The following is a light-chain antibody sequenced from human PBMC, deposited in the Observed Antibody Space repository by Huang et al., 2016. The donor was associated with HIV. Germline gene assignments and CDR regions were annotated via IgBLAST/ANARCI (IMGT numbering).Light chain of an antibody. Sequence: AIRITQSPSSLSASTGVKVSITCRASQDINTYLAWYQQKPGKPPSLLIYATSTLQSGVPSRFSGSGSGTDFTLTITHLQSEDFATYYCQQYYSFPLTFGQGSQVEV. CDR3: QQYYSFPLT. CDR1: QDINTY. V-gene: IGKV1-8*01. J-gene: IGKJ1*01. CDR2: ATS.